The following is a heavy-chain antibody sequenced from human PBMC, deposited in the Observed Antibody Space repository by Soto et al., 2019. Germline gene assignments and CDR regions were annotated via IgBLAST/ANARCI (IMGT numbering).Heavy chain of an antibody. CDR3: ARFYYASGSLIVRAPDY. D-gene: IGHD3-10*01. CDR2: IYYSGSA. CDR1: GGSISTGGYY. Sequence: SETLSLTCTVSGGSISTGGYYWSWIRQHPGKGLEWIGYIYYSGSAYYNPSLQSRLTMSVDTSKNQFSLKLNSVTAADTAVYYRARFYYASGSLIVRAPDYWGQGTLVTVSS. V-gene: IGHV4-31*03. J-gene: IGHJ4*02.